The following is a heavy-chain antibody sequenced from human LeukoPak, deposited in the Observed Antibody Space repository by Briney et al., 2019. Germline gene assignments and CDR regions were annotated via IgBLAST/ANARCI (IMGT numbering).Heavy chain of an antibody. CDR1: GGTFSSYA. CDR3: ARGGSLGYSYGYVFDY. Sequence: SVKVSCKASGGTFSSYAISWVRQAPGQGLEWMGRIIPIFSTANYAQKFQGRVTITTDESTSTAYMELSSLRSEDTAVYYCARGGSLGYSYGYVFDYWGQGTLVTVSS. J-gene: IGHJ4*02. CDR2: IIPIFSTA. D-gene: IGHD5-18*01. V-gene: IGHV1-69*05.